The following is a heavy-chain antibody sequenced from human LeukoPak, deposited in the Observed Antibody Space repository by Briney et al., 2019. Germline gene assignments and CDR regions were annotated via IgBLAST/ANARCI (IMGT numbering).Heavy chain of an antibody. CDR3: ARDWGARNYYYGMDV. V-gene: IGHV4-30-4*01. J-gene: IGHJ6*02. D-gene: IGHD1-26*01. CDR2: IYYSGST. CDR1: GGSISSGDYY. Sequence: SETLSLTCTVSGGSISSGDYYWSWIRQPPGKGLEWIGYIYYSGSTYYNPSLKSRVTISVDMSKNQFSLKLSSVTAADTAVYHCARDWGARNYYYGMDVWAKGPRSPSP.